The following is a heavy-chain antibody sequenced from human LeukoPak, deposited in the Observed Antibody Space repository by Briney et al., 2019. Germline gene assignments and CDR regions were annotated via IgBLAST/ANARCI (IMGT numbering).Heavy chain of an antibody. CDR3: ARESLGVPAANSSPRSVTYYYGMDV. V-gene: IGHV3-30-3*01. D-gene: IGHD2-2*01. J-gene: IGHJ6*02. Sequence: GGSLRLSCAASGFTFSSYAMHWVRQAPGKGLEWVAVISYDGSNKYYADSVKGRFTISRDNSKNTLYLQMNSLRAEDTAVYYCARESLGVPAANSSPRSVTYYYGMDVWGQGTTVTVSS. CDR2: ISYDGSNK. CDR1: GFTFSSYA.